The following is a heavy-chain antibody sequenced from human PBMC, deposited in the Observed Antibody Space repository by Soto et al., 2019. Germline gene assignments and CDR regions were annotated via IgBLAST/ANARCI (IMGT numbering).Heavy chain of an antibody. CDR1: GGSISNYY. CDR2: IYTSGKT. CDR3: AIVVPRSNRRSFDS. J-gene: IGHJ5*01. D-gene: IGHD2-15*01. Sequence: EDLSVTSTVSGGSISNYYWSWIRQPAGKGLEWIGRIYTSGKTNYNSSLKGRVTMSVDMSKNQFSLQLSSLAAAHTPVYYCAIVVPRSNRRSFDSCRPGPLGTVSS. V-gene: IGHV4-4*07.